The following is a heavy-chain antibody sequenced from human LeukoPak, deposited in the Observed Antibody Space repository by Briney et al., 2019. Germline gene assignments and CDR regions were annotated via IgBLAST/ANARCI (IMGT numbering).Heavy chain of an antibody. Sequence: GGSLRLSCAASGFTLSDYYMSWIRQAPGEGLEWVSYISSSGSTIYYADSVKGRFTISRDNAKSSLYLQMNRLRPEDTAVYYCARALRRQPWYFDLWGRGTLVTVSS. J-gene: IGHJ2*01. CDR2: ISSSGSTI. V-gene: IGHV3-11*01. CDR1: GFTLSDYY. CDR3: ARALRRQPWYFDL. D-gene: IGHD6-13*01.